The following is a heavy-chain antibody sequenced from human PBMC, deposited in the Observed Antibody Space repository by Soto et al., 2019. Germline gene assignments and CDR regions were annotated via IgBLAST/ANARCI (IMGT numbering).Heavy chain of an antibody. D-gene: IGHD1-26*01. CDR1: GYTFTVYY. Sequence: ASVKVSCKASGYTFTVYYMHCVLQAPLQGLEWMGWINPNSGGTNYAQKFQGWVTMTRDTSISTAYMELSRLRSDDTAVYYCARGPPTKSGSYEFDYWGQGTLVTVSS. J-gene: IGHJ4*02. V-gene: IGHV1-2*04. CDR3: ARGPPTKSGSYEFDY. CDR2: INPNSGGT.